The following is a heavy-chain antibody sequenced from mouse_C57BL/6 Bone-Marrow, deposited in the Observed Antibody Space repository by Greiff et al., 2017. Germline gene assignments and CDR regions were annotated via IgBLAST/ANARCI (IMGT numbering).Heavy chain of an antibody. Sequence: VHLVESGPELVKPGASVKLSCKASGYTFTSYDINWVKQRPGQGLEWIGWIYPRDGSTKYNEKFKGKATLTVDTSSSTAYMELHSLTSEDSAVYFWARLEFDGGSGDWYFDVWGRGTTVTVSS. J-gene: IGHJ1*03. CDR2: IYPRDGST. D-gene: IGHD1-1*02. V-gene: IGHV1-85*01. CDR3: ARLEFDGGSGDWYFDV. CDR1: GYTFTSYD.